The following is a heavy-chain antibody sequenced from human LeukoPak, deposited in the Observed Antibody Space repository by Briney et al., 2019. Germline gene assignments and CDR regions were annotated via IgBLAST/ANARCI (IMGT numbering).Heavy chain of an antibody. J-gene: IGHJ4*02. CDR1: GFTFSGYA. CDR3: ARERAGDYDDY. D-gene: IGHD4-17*01. Sequence: QPAGSLRLSCAASGFTFSGYAMSWVRQAPGKGLEWVSAISGSGGSTYYADSVKGRFTISRDNSNNTLYLQMNSLRAEDTAMYYCARERAGDYDDYWGQGTLVTVSS. V-gene: IGHV3-23*01. CDR2: ISGSGGST.